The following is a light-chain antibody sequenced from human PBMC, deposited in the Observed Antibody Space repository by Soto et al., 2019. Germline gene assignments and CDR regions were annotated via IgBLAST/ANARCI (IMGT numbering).Light chain of an antibody. J-gene: IGKJ4*01. CDR3: QQFSSYPLT. CDR2: DAA. Sequence: VLTQSPDTLSLYPGERATLSCRASQNFGSTYLAWYQQKRGEAPRLLIYDAASSATGIPDRFSGGGSCTDVTLTISRLEPEDVAVYYCQQFSSYPLTFGGGTKVDIK. CDR1: QNFGSTY. V-gene: IGKV3-20*01.